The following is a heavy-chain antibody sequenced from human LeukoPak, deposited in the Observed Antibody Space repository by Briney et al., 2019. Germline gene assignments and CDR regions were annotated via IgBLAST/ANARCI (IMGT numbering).Heavy chain of an antibody. Sequence: ASVKVSCKASGYTFTSYYMHWVRQAPGQGLEWMGIINPSGGSTSYAQKFQGRVTMTRDTSTSTVYMELSSPRSEDTAVYYCARVPTGTTFDYWGQGTLVTVSS. D-gene: IGHD1-1*01. V-gene: IGHV1-46*01. CDR2: INPSGGST. J-gene: IGHJ4*02. CDR3: ARVPTGTTFDY. CDR1: GYTFTSYY.